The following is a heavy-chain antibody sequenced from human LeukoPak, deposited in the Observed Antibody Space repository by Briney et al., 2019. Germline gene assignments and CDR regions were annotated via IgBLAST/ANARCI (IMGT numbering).Heavy chain of an antibody. J-gene: IGHJ4*02. V-gene: IGHV3-11*04. CDR1: GFTFSDYY. D-gene: IGHD3-10*01. Sequence: GGSLRLSCAASGFTFSDYYMSWIRQAPGKGLEWVSYISSSGSTIYYADSVKGRFTISRDNSKNTLYLQMNSLRAEDTAVYYCARDLDMITMVRGATYYFDYWGQGTLVTVSS. CDR3: ARDLDMITMVRGATYYFDY. CDR2: ISSSGSTI.